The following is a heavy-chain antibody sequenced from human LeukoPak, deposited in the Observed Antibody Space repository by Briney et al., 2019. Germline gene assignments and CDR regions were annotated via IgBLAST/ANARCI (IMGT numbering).Heavy chain of an antibody. V-gene: IGHV3-23*01. J-gene: IGHJ4*02. D-gene: IGHD2-2*01. CDR3: AHGAMYQLDY. CDR2: ISGSGGST. Sequence: PGGSLRLSCAGSGFTFSSYGMSWVRQAPGKGLEWVSAISGSGGSTYYADSVKGRFTISGDNSRNTLFLQMNSLRAEDTAVYYCAHGAMYQLDYWGQGTLVTVSS. CDR1: GFTFSSYG.